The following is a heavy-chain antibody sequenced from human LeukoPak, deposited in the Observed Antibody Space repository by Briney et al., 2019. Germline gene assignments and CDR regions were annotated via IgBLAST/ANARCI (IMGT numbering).Heavy chain of an antibody. Sequence: PGGSLRLSCAASGFTFSNYSMNWVRQAPGKGLEWVSYISSGTNTIYYADSVKGRFTISRDNAKNSLYLQMNSLRAEDTAVYYCAREVETTHFDYWGQGTLVTVSS. D-gene: IGHD5-24*01. V-gene: IGHV3-48*04. CDR3: AREVETTHFDY. J-gene: IGHJ4*02. CDR1: GFTFSNYS. CDR2: ISSGTNTI.